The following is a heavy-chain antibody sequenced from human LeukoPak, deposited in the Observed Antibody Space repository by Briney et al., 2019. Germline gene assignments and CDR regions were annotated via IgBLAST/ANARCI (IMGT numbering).Heavy chain of an antibody. CDR3: AREYPTSGRYCSSTSCYNYYYYGMDV. D-gene: IGHD2-2*02. J-gene: IGHJ6*02. CDR1: GGSISSGSYY. CDR2: IYTSGST. Sequence: PSETLSLTCTVSGGSISSGSYYWSWIRQPAGKGLEWIERIYTSGSTNYNPSLKSRVTISVDTSKNQFPLKLSSVTAADTAVYYCAREYPTSGRYCSSTSCYNYYYYGMDVWGQGTTVTVSS. V-gene: IGHV4-61*02.